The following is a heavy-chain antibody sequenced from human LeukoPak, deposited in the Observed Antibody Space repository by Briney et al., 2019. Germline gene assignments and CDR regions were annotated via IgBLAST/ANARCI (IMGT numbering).Heavy chain of an antibody. CDR3: ARLKKAEGSLLDF. CDR2: IYYSGNT. CDR1: GDSISTGGYY. Sequence: SETLSLTCTVSGDSISTGGYYWNWIRQLPGKGLEWIGCIYYSGNTYYNPSLQSRVTISVDTSRNMFSLRLTSVTAADTALYYCARLKKAEGSLLDFWGQGSLVTASS. V-gene: IGHV4-31*03. J-gene: IGHJ4*02.